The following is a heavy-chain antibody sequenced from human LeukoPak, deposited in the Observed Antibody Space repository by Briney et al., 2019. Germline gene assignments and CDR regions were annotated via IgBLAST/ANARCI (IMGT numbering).Heavy chain of an antibody. D-gene: IGHD4-11*01. J-gene: IGHJ4*02. V-gene: IGHV1-69*13. Sequence: SVKVSCKASGGSFSSYAISWVRQAPGQGLEWMGGIIPIFGTANYAQKFQGRVTITADESTSTAYMELNNLRGEDTALYYCSKAGDTNYYRHGDYWGQGTLVTVSS. CDR3: SKAGDTNYYRHGDY. CDR2: IIPIFGTA. CDR1: GGSFSSYA.